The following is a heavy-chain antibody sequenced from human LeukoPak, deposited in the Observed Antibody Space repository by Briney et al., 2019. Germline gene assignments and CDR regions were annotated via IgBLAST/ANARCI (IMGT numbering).Heavy chain of an antibody. Sequence: GGSLRLSCAASGFTFSNYGMHWVRQAPGKGVEWVAVISYDGSNKYYADSVKGRFTISRDNSKNTLYLQMNSLRAEDTAVYYCAREAGSVTYYYDSSGYPDYWGQGTLVTVSS. J-gene: IGHJ4*02. V-gene: IGHV3-30*19. CDR3: AREAGSVTYYYDSSGYPDY. CDR1: GFTFSNYG. D-gene: IGHD3-22*01. CDR2: ISYDGSNK.